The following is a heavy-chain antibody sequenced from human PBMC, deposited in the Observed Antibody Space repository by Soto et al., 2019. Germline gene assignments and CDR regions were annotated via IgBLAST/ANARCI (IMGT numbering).Heavy chain of an antibody. CDR1: GGSISSSSYY. J-gene: IGHJ4*02. V-gene: IGHV4-39*01. D-gene: IGHD3-22*01. CDR3: ARLSHKVVVIDY. Sequence: TSETLSLTCTVSGGSISSSSYYWGWIRQPPGKGLEWIGSIYYSGSTYYNPSLKSRVTISVDTSKNQFSLKLSSVTAADTAVYYCARLSHKVVVIDYWGQGTLVTVSS. CDR2: IYYSGST.